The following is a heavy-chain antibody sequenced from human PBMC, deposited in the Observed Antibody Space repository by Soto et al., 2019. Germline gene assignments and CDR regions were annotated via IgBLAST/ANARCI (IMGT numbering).Heavy chain of an antibody. CDR2: ISSSSTYI. Sequence: EVQLVESGGGLVKPGGSLRLSCAASGFTFSSYSMNWVRQAPGKGLEWVSSISSSSTYIYYADSVKGRFTISRDNAKNSLYLQMNSLRAEDTAVYYCARDVGYSNSGGVVHWGQGTLVTVSS. D-gene: IGHD6-13*01. CDR3: ARDVGYSNSGGVVH. V-gene: IGHV3-21*01. J-gene: IGHJ4*02. CDR1: GFTFSSYS.